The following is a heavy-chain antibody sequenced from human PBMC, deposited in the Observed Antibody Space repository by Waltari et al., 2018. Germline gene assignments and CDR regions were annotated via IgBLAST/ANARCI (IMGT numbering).Heavy chain of an antibody. CDR3: AREAPFEQQLVDY. CDR1: GGPCSSYA. CDR2: IIPIFGTA. D-gene: IGHD6-13*01. J-gene: IGHJ4*02. Sequence: QVQLVQSGAEVKKPGSSVKVSCKASGGPCSSYAIRRVPQAPGQGLEWMVRIIPIFGTANYAQKFQGRVTITADESTSTAYMELSSLRSEDTAVYYCAREAPFEQQLVDYWGQGTLVTVSS. V-gene: IGHV1-69*15.